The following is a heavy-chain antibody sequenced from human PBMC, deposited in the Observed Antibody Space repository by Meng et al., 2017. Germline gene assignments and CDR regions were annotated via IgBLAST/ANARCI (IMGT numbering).Heavy chain of an antibody. V-gene: IGHV7-4-1*02. Sequence: GQLVQSGSELRKPGASVKVSCKASGYTLTSYAINWLRQAPGQGLQWMGWIDTKTGNPTYVPGFTGRLFFSLDTSVSTAYLQISGLKADDTAVYYCTRDGYSDCSRTSCFNSWGQGTLVTVSS. CDR1: GYTLTSYA. CDR3: TRDGYSDCSRTSCFNS. J-gene: IGHJ4*02. CDR2: IDTKTGNP. D-gene: IGHD2-2*01.